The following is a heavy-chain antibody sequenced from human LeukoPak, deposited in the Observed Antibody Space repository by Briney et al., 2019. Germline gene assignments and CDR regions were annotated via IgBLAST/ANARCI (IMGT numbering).Heavy chain of an antibody. Sequence: PSETLSLTCTVSGASISTYYWSWIRQPAGKGLEWIGRIYTGVTTNYNPSLKSRVTMSVDTSKNQFYLKLTSVTTADTAVYFCARGLQYSSSCRFDYWGQGSLVTVSS. V-gene: IGHV4-4*07. CDR2: IYTGVTT. CDR1: GASISTYY. D-gene: IGHD6-13*01. CDR3: ARGLQYSSSCRFDY. J-gene: IGHJ4*02.